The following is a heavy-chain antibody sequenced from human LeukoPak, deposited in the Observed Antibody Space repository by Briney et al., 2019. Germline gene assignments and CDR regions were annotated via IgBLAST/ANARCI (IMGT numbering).Heavy chain of an antibody. CDR1: GFTFSSYG. Sequence: GGSLRLSCAASGFTFSSYGMHWVRQAPGKGLEWVAVIWYDGSNKYYADSVKGRFTISRDNSKNTLYLQMNSLRAEDTAVYYCTKEEYYYGSGSYYNFDYWGQGTLVTVSS. CDR2: IWYDGSNK. CDR3: TKEEYYYGSGSYYNFDY. J-gene: IGHJ4*02. V-gene: IGHV3-33*06. D-gene: IGHD3-10*01.